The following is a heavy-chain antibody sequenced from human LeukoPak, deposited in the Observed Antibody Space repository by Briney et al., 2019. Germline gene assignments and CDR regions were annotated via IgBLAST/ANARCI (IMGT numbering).Heavy chain of an antibody. Sequence: ASVKVSCKASGYTFTGYYMHWVRQAPGQGLEWMGWIKPDNGDTNYVKKFQGRVTMTRDTSITTAYMELSLRSDDTAVCYCAKFDQDWGPFDSWGQGTVVTVSS. D-gene: IGHD7-27*01. V-gene: IGHV1-2*02. CDR2: IKPDNGDT. CDR3: AKFDQDWGPFDS. J-gene: IGHJ4*02. CDR1: GYTFTGYY.